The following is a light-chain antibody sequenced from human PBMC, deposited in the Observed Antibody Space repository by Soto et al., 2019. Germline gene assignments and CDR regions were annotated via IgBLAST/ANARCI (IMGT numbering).Light chain of an antibody. CDR1: SSDVGGYNY. J-gene: IGLJ3*02. Sequence: QSVLTQPRSVSGSPGQSVTISCTGTSSDVGGYNYVSWYQQHPGKAPKLMIYDVSKRPSGVPDRFSGSKSGNRASLTISGLQAEDEAEYYCCSYAGSYTWVFGGGTELTVL. CDR2: DVS. V-gene: IGLV2-11*01. CDR3: CSYAGSYTWV.